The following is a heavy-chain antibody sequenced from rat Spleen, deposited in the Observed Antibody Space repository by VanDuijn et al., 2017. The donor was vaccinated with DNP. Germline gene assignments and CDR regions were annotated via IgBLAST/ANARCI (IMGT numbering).Heavy chain of an antibody. CDR3: ATHRGWPPLGF. V-gene: IGHV5S10*01. J-gene: IGHJ2*01. CDR2: IIYDGSRT. CDR1: GFTFSDYN. D-gene: IGHD3-1*01. Sequence: EVQLVESGGGLVQPGRSLKLSCAASGFTFSDYNMAWVRQAPKKGLEWVATIIYDGSRTYYRDSVKGRFTISRDNAKSTLYLQMDSLRSEDTATYYCATHRGWPPLGFGGQGVMVTVSS.